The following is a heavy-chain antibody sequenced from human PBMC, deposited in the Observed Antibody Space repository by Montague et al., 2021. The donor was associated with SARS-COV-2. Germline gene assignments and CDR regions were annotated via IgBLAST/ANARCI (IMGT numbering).Heavy chain of an antibody. Sequence: SLRLSCAASGFTSGDYQMTWVRQAPGKGLQWVANINQDETAKTYVDSVKGRFTISRDNAKNSLILQVNSLKDEDTAVYYCARSPRGSGTGRLDYWGQGTLVTVSS. CDR1: GFTSGDYQ. CDR3: ARSPRGSGTGRLDY. V-gene: IGHV3-7*01. J-gene: IGHJ4*02. D-gene: IGHD3/OR15-3a*01. CDR2: INQDETAK.